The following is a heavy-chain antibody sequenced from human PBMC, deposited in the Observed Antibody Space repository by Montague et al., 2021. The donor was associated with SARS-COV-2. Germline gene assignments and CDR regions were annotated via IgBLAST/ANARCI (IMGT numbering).Heavy chain of an antibody. D-gene: IGHD2-21*01. Sequence: SETLSLTCAVYGGSFSPDNWCWIRQPPGKGLEWIGEIYFSGGTNYNPSLRSRVAISVDTSKREFSLKMKSVTAADAAVYYCARGIACASLAHWGQGTLVTVSS. V-gene: IGHV4-34*01. J-gene: IGHJ4*02. CDR3: ARGIACASLAH. CDR1: GGSFSPDN. CDR2: IYFSGGT.